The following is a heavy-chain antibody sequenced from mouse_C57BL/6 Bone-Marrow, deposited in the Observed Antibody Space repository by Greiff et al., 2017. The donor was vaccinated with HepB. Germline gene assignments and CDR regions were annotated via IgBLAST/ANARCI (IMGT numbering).Heavy chain of an antibody. CDR1: GFTFSDFY. CDR2: SRNKANDYTT. V-gene: IGHV7-1*01. Sequence: EVNVVESGGGLVQSGRSLRLSCATSGFTFSDFYMEWVRQAPGKGLEWIAASRNKANDYTTEYSASVKGRFIVYRDTSQSILYRQMNALRAENTGIYYCARDNYYGSSYAWFAYWGQGTLVTVSA. D-gene: IGHD1-1*01. J-gene: IGHJ3*01. CDR3: ARDNYYGSSYAWFAY.